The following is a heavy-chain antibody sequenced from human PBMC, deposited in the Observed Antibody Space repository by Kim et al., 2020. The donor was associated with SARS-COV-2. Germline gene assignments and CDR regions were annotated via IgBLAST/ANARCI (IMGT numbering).Heavy chain of an antibody. CDR2: IWYDGNDK. D-gene: IGHD6-6*01. V-gene: IGHV3-33*01. Sequence: GGSLRLSCAASGFIFSNYGMHWVRLAPGKGLEWLAVIWYDGNDKYYADSVKGRLTVSRDNSKNTLYMEVNSLRVEDTAVYYCARVMRDSSSSTPDYWGLGTLVTVS. J-gene: IGHJ4*02. CDR3: ARVMRDSSSSTPDY. CDR1: GFIFSNYG.